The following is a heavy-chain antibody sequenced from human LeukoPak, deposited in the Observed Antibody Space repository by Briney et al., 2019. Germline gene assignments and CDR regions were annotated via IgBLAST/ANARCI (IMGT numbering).Heavy chain of an antibody. V-gene: IGHV3-23*01. CDR2: LSGSGGST. J-gene: IGHJ4*02. Sequence: GGSLRLSCAASGFTFGMYAMSWVRQAPGKGLEWVSTLSGSGGSTYYADSVKGRFTISGDESKNTLSLQMNSLRPEDTAVYYCAREDDSSGFDYWGQGTLVTVSS. CDR1: GFTFGMYA. D-gene: IGHD3-22*01. CDR3: AREDDSSGFDY.